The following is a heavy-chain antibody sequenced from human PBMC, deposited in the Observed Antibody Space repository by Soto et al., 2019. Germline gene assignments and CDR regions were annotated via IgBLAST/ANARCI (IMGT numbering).Heavy chain of an antibody. D-gene: IGHD1-26*01. J-gene: IGHJ4*01. CDR1: GASLSDSY. V-gene: IGHV4-4*07. Sequence: PSETLSLTCTVSGASLSDSYWSLIRQPAGKGLEWIGRFFPSGSTNFNPSLKSRVTMSAETAKNQFSLRLASVTAADTAVYYCAREAPWDHSQMDYWGHGILVTLYS. CDR3: AREAPWDHSQMDY. CDR2: FFPSGST.